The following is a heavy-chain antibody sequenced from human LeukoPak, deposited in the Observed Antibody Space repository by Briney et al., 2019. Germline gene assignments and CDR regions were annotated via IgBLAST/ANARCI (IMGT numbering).Heavy chain of an antibody. V-gene: IGHV3-20*04. Sequence: GRSLRLSCAASGFTFSSYAMHWVRQAPGKGLEWVSGIYWNGDSIGYADSVKGRFTISRDNAKNSLYLQMNSLRAEDTALYYCARDKTIDFYYSYTDVWGKGTTVTISS. CDR1: GFTFSSYA. D-gene: IGHD2/OR15-2a*01. CDR2: IYWNGDSI. J-gene: IGHJ6*03. CDR3: ARDKTIDFYYSYTDV.